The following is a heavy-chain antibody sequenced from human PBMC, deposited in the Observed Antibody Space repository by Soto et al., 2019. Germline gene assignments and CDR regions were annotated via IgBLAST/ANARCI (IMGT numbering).Heavy chain of an antibody. J-gene: IGHJ4*02. CDR2: MSDAATNK. CDR1: GFTFSSYA. CDR3: AGGRRGWSGLGY. D-gene: IGHD6-19*01. V-gene: IGHV3-30-3*01. Sequence: QVQLVESGGGVVQPGRSLRLSCAASGFTFSSYAMHWVRQAPGKGLEWVAVMSDAATNKYYADSVKGLFTISRDNSKNTLLLLMSSLGAEVTAVYYCAGGRRGWSGLGYWGPGTLVTVSP.